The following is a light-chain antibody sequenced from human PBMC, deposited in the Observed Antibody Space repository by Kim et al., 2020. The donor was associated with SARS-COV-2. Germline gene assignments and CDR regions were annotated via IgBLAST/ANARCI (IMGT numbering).Light chain of an antibody. CDR1: GSNFDRNP. CDR3: GTWDRSLNRAV. V-gene: IGLV1-51*01. CDR2: DNG. Sequence: GQKVTISCSGSGSNFDRNPFFWYQQFPGRAPTLLIYDNGQRPSGIPDRFSGSRYGTSATLDISELQSGDEADYHCGTWDRSLNRAVFGGGTKVTVL. J-gene: IGLJ2*01.